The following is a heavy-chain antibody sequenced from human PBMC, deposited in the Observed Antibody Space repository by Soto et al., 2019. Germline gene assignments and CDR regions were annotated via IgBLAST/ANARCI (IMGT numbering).Heavy chain of an antibody. CDR3: ATDCSGGSCYDY. D-gene: IGHD2-15*01. V-gene: IGHV4-30-4*01. J-gene: IGHJ4*02. CDR1: GGSISSGDYY. CDR2: IYYSGST. Sequence: SETLSLTCTVSGGSISSGDYYWSWIRQPPGKGREWIGYIYYSGSTYYNPSLKSRVTISVDTSKNQFSLKLSSVTAADTAVYYCATDCSGGSCYDYWGQGTLVTVSS.